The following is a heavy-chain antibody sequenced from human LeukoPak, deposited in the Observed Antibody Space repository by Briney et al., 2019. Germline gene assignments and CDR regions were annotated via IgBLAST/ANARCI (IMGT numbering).Heavy chain of an antibody. D-gene: IGHD5-18*01. CDR1: GFTFRSAA. CDR3: AKEIQAAN. J-gene: IGHJ1*01. Sequence: GGSLRLSCAASGFTFRSAAMTWVRQGPEKGLQWVSLISSTGYNSYYADSVKGRFTVSRDNSKNIVYLQRNSLRAEDTALYYCAKEIQAANWGQGTLVTVSS. V-gene: IGHV3-23*01. CDR2: ISSTGYNS.